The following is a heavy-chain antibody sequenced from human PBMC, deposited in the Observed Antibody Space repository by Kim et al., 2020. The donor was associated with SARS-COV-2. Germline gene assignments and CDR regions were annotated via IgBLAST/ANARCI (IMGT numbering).Heavy chain of an antibody. D-gene: IGHD5-12*01. CDR2: INHSEST. CDR3: AAAVKVATWRGITRYFSYYMDV. J-gene: IGHJ6*03. CDR1: GGSFSDYY. Sequence: SETLSLTCAVYGGSFSDYYWNWIRQSPGRGLEWIGEINHSESTDYNPSLKSRVTISLDTSKDQFSLNLRSVTAADTAVYYCAAAVKVATWRGITRYFSYYMDVWSNGTTVTVSS. V-gene: IGHV4-34*01.